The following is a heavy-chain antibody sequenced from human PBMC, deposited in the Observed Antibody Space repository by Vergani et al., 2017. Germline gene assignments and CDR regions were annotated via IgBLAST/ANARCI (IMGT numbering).Heavy chain of an antibody. J-gene: IGHJ5*02. CDR2: IKNTGDST. CDR3: ARGNYYGSGTYVDP. Sequence: EVQLLQSEGAVVQPGGSLRLSCVASGFTFSSHAMSWVRQGHGQGLEWVSSIKNTGDSTHYADSVKGRFTISRDNSKNTLHLKINNLRVEDTAVYYCARGNYYGSGTYVDPWGQGTLVTVSS. CDR1: GFTFSSHA. D-gene: IGHD3-10*01. V-gene: IGHV3-23*01.